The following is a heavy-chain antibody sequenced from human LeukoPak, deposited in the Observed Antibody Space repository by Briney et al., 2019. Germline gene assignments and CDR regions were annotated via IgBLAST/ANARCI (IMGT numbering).Heavy chain of an antibody. J-gene: IGHJ4*02. Sequence: SVTVSCKAPGGTFTNYAISWVRQAPGQGLEWMGGIIPFFATTNYAQKFQGRVTITADEPTSTAHMELSSLIFEDTAVYYCARRGAGDPRNHFDYWGQGTLVTVSS. D-gene: IGHD7-27*01. V-gene: IGHV1-69*01. CDR1: GGTFTNYA. CDR2: IIPFFATT. CDR3: ARRGAGDPRNHFDY.